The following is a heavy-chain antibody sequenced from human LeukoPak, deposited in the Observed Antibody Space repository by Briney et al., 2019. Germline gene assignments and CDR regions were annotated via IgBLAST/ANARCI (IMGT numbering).Heavy chain of an antibody. D-gene: IGHD2-2*01. J-gene: IGHJ4*02. Sequence: GGSLRLSCAVSGFSLTAFGMNWVRQAPGKGLEWVSSISSGSSSIYYADSVKGRFNISRDDSGNTLFLQMISLIAEDTAVYYCARQVSCDTTTCYAGMPPDYWGQGTLVTVSS. CDR1: GFSLTAFG. CDR2: ISSGSSSI. V-gene: IGHV3-21*04. CDR3: ARQVSCDTTTCYAGMPPDY.